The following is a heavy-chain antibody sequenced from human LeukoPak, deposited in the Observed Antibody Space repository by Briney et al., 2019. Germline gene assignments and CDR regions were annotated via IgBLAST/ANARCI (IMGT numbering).Heavy chain of an antibody. V-gene: IGHV3-11*04. CDR3: ARGGTQYDFWSGYLFTNFDY. Sequence: SGGSLRLSCAASGFTFSDYYMSWIRQAPGKGLEWVSYISSSSSTIYYADSVKGRFTISRDNAKNSLYLQMNSLRAEDTAVYYCARGGTQYDFWSGYLFTNFDYWGQGTLVTVSS. CDR2: ISSSSSTI. CDR1: GFTFSDYY. D-gene: IGHD3-3*01. J-gene: IGHJ4*02.